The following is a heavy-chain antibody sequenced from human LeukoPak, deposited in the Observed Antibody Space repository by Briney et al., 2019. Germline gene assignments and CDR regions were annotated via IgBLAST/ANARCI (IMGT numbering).Heavy chain of an antibody. Sequence: ASVKVSCKASGYTFTSYAMHWVRQAPGQRLEWMGWINAGNGNTKYSQKFQGRVTITRDTSASTAYMELSSLRSEDTAVYYCARDYQVDYYYYYMDVWGKGTTVTVSS. D-gene: IGHD2-2*01. CDR3: ARDYQVDYYYYYMDV. CDR1: GYTFTSYA. V-gene: IGHV1-3*01. CDR2: INAGNGNT. J-gene: IGHJ6*03.